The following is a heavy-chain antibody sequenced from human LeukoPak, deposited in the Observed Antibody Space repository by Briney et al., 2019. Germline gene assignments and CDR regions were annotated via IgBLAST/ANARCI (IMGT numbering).Heavy chain of an antibody. Sequence: SETLSLTCAVYGGSFSGYYWNWIRQSPGKGLEWIGEINHSGSTNYNPSLKSRAAISADTPKNQFSLKLSSTTAADTAVYYCARAPVATPSEFDYWGQGTLVTVSS. CDR1: GGSFSGYY. J-gene: IGHJ4*02. V-gene: IGHV4-34*01. D-gene: IGHD5-12*01. CDR2: INHSGST. CDR3: ARAPVATPSEFDY.